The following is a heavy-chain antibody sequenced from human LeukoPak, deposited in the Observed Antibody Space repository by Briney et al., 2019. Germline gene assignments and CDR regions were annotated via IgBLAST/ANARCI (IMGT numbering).Heavy chain of an antibody. CDR2: ISSSSSYI. CDR1: GFTFSSYS. V-gene: IGHV3-21*01. D-gene: IGHD4-17*01. J-gene: IGHJ5*02. CDR3: ARVMTTVTNGWFDP. Sequence: GGSLRLSCAASGFTFSSYSTNWVRQAPGKGLEWVSSISSSSSYIYYADSVKGRFTISRDNAKNSLYLQMNSLRAEDTAVYYCARVMTTVTNGWFDPWGQGTLVTVSS.